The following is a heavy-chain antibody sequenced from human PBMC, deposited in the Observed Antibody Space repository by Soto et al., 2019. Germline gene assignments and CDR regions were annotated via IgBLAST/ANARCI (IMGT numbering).Heavy chain of an antibody. D-gene: IGHD4-17*01. CDR2: IVVGSGNT. CDR3: AAMDYGDYSPPSS. Sequence: QMQLVQSGPEVKKPGTSVKVSCKASGFTFTSSAVQWVRQARGQRLEWIGWIVVGSGNTNYAQKFQERVTITRDMSTSTAYMELSSLRSEDTAVYYCAAMDYGDYSPPSSWGQGTLVTVS. CDR1: GFTFTSSA. V-gene: IGHV1-58*01. J-gene: IGHJ5*02.